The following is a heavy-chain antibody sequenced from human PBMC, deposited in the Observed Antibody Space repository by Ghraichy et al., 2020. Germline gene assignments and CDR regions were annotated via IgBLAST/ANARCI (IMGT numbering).Heavy chain of an antibody. Sequence: SQTLSLTCAISGDSVSSNSAVWNWIRQSPSRGLEWLGRTYYRSRWYNDYAVSVKSRITINPDTSKNQFSLQLNSVTPEDTAVYYCARVQYSSSSSWLRYYGLDVWGQGTTVTVSS. D-gene: IGHD6-6*01. CDR2: TYYRSRWYN. CDR3: ARVQYSSSSSWLRYYGLDV. J-gene: IGHJ6*02. V-gene: IGHV6-1*01. CDR1: GDSVSSNSAV.